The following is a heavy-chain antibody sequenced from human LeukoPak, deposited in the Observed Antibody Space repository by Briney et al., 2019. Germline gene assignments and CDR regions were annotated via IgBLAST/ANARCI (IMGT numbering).Heavy chain of an antibody. Sequence: PSQTLSLTCTVSGGSISSGSYYWSWIRQPAGKGLEWIGRIYTSGSTNHNPSLKSRVTISVDTSKNQFSLKLSSVTAADTAVYYCARDMGSGTYYYYYYMDVWGKGTTVTVSS. V-gene: IGHV4-61*02. CDR2: IYTSGST. D-gene: IGHD3-10*01. CDR1: GGSISSGSYY. J-gene: IGHJ6*03. CDR3: ARDMGSGTYYYYYYMDV.